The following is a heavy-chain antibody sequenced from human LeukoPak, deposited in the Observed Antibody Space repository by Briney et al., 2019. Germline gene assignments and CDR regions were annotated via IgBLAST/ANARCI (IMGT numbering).Heavy chain of an antibody. CDR3: ARAGIAATNNWFDP. Sequence: PSETLSLTCAVYGGSFSDYYWSWIRQPPGKGLEWIGEINHSGSTNYNPSLKSRVTISVDTSKNQFSLKLSPVTAADTAVYYCARAGIAATNNWFDPWGQGTLVTVSS. D-gene: IGHD6-13*01. CDR1: GGSFSDYY. V-gene: IGHV4-34*01. CDR2: INHSGST. J-gene: IGHJ5*02.